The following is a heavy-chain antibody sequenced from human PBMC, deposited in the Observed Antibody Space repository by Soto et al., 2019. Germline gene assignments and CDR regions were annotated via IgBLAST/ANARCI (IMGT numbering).Heavy chain of an antibody. Sequence: EVQLVEYGGKVVQQGGSLRHSCVASGLTFSVYWMSWVRQAAWEGLEWVARIKFDGSGIQYADSVKGRFSISRDNDEKSVCLQKNSLRAEDTAVDYCARDSGYSSVDSANHYFDYWGQGDLVTVTS. J-gene: IGHJ4*02. CDR2: IKFDGSGI. V-gene: IGHV3-7*01. CDR3: ARDSGYSSVDSANHYFDY. D-gene: IGHD5-12*01. CDR1: GLTFSVYW.